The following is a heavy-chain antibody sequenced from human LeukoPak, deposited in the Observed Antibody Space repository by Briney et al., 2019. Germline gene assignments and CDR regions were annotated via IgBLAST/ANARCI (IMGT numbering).Heavy chain of an antibody. CDR2: INSDGSWT. Sequence: GGSLRLSRAASGFIFRNYWMHWVRQAPGKGLVWVSHINSDGSWTSYADSVKGRFTISKDNAKNTVYLQMNSLRAEDTAVYYCVSFYETYWGRGTLVTVSS. D-gene: IGHD2/OR15-2a*01. J-gene: IGHJ4*02. V-gene: IGHV3-74*01. CDR1: GFIFRNYW. CDR3: VSFYETY.